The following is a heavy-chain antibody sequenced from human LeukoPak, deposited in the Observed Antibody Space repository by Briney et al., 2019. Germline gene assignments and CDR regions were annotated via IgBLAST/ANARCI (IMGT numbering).Heavy chain of an antibody. Sequence: SETLSLTCAVYGGFFSGYYWSWIRQPPGKGLEWIGEINHSGSTNYNPSLKSRVTTSVDTSKNQFSLKLSSVTAADTAVYYRARIAESSGWSRGRYFQHWGQGTLVTVSS. CDR3: ARIAESSGWSRGRYFQH. J-gene: IGHJ1*01. D-gene: IGHD6-19*01. CDR2: INHSGST. V-gene: IGHV4-34*01. CDR1: GGFFSGYY.